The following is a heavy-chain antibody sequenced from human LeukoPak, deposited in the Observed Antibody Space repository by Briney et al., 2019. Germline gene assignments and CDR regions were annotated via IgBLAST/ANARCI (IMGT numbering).Heavy chain of an antibody. D-gene: IGHD6-19*01. V-gene: IGHV4-59*01. CDR1: GGSISSYY. Sequence: PSETLSLTCTVSGGSISSYYWSWIRQPPGKGLEWIGYIYYRGSTNYNPPLKSRVTISVDTSKTQSSLRLSSVTAADTAVYYCARDRSSGWYYRHYYYMDVWGRGTTVTVSS. CDR2: IYYRGST. CDR3: ARDRSSGWYYRHYYYMDV. J-gene: IGHJ6*03.